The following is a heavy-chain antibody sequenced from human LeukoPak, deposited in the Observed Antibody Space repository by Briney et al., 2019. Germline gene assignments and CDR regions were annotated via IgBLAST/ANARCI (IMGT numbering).Heavy chain of an antibody. V-gene: IGHV1-3*01. CDR3: ARDWGKDYYGSGSYYNVNYFDY. J-gene: IGHJ4*02. Sequence: ASVKVSCKASGYTFTSYAMHWVRQAPGQRLEWMGWINAGNGNTKYSQKFQGRVTITRDTSASTAYMELSSLRSEDTAVYYCARDWGKDYYGSGSYYNVNYFDYWGQGTLVTVSS. CDR2: INAGNGNT. D-gene: IGHD3-10*01. CDR1: GYTFTSYA.